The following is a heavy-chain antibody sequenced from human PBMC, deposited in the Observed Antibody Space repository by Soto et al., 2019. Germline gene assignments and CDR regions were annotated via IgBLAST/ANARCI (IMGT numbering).Heavy chain of an antibody. D-gene: IGHD3-10*01. CDR2: IYPDQSRA. V-gene: IGHV5-51*01. CDR3: AKDGYITMVRGVKIDY. CDR1: GYRFSTFW. Sequence: PGESLKISCKGSGYRFSTFWIGWVRQMPGKGLEWVAIIYPDQSRAMYSPAFQGQVTISVDKSISTAYLQWNSLKASDTAVYYCAKDGYITMVRGVKIDYWGQGTLVTVSS. J-gene: IGHJ4*02.